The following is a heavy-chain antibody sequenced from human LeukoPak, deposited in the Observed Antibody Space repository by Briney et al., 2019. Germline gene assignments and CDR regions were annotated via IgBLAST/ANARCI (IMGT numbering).Heavy chain of an antibody. CDR2: ISAYNGNT. CDR3: ARDLHNIVVVPAAIPDAFDI. Sequence: ASVKVSCKASGYTFTSYGISWVRQAPGQGLEWMGWISAYNGNTNYAQKLQGRVTMITDTSTSTAYMELRSLRSDDTAVYYCARDLHNIVVVPAAIPDAFDIWGQGTMVTVSS. D-gene: IGHD2-2*01. V-gene: IGHV1-18*01. J-gene: IGHJ3*02. CDR1: GYTFTSYG.